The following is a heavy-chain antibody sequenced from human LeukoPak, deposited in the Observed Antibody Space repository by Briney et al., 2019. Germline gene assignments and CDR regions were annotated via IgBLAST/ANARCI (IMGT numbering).Heavy chain of an antibody. Sequence: GGSLRLSCAASGFTFSSYGMSWVRQAPGKGLEWVSAISGSGGRTYYADSVKGRFTISRDNSKNTLYLQMNSLRAEDTAVYYCAKDWGKRSPSCNGGSCSAVGAFDVWGQGTMVTVSS. V-gene: IGHV3-23*01. CDR3: AKDWGKRSPSCNGGSCSAVGAFDV. D-gene: IGHD2-15*01. CDR1: GFTFSSYG. CDR2: ISGSGGRT. J-gene: IGHJ3*01.